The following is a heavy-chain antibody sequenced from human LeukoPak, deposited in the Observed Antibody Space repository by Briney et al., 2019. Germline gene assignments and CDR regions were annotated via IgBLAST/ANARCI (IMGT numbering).Heavy chain of an antibody. CDR3: VYQTSSTNSSWNDY. CDR1: GGSFSGAY. D-gene: IGHD1-1*01. J-gene: IGHJ4*02. Sequence: SETLSLTCAVYGGSFSGAYCSWIRQTPGKGLEWIGQINQSGGTTYNPSLKSRVAISVDTSKMHFSLNLNSVTAADTAVYYCVYQTSSTNSSWNDYWGQGTLSPSPQ. V-gene: IGHV4-34*01. CDR2: INQSGGT.